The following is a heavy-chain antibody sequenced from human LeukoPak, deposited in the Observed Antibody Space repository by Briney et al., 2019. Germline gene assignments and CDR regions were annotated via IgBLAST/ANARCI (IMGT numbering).Heavy chain of an antibody. V-gene: IGHV3-30*04. CDR1: GVTLSNYA. Sequence: GGSLRLSCTASGVTLSNYAMHWVRRPPGRGLEWVAVISFDGTNKYYGVSVEGRFSVSRDNCKYILYLQMSSLRPDDTAIYYCATDYGDYVPIDYWGQGTLVTVSS. CDR3: ATDYGDYVPIDY. CDR2: ISFDGTNK. D-gene: IGHD4-17*01. J-gene: IGHJ4*02.